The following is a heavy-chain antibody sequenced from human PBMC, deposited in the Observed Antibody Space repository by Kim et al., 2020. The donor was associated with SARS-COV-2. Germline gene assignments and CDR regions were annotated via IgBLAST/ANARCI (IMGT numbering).Heavy chain of an antibody. J-gene: IGHJ3*02. CDR3: ARDPDDYGDYLYALDI. V-gene: IGHV3-30*04. Sequence: GGSLRLSCAASGFTFSSYAMHWVRQAPGKGLEWVAVISYDGSNKYYADSVKGRFTISRDNSKNTLYLQMNSLRAEDTAVCYCARDPDDYGDYLYALDIWGQWT. D-gene: IGHD4-17*01. CDR1: GFTFSSYA. CDR2: ISYDGSNK.